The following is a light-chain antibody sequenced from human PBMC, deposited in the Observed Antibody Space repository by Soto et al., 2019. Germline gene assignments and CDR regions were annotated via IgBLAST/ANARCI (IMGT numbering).Light chain of an antibody. CDR1: QSVSSN. Sequence: IVMTQSPAPLSVSPGERATLSCSASQSVSSNFAWYQQQPGQAPRLLIYGASTRATGIPARFSGSGSGTEFTLTISSLQSEDFAVYLFQEYNSLWTFGPGTKVEIK. J-gene: IGKJ1*01. CDR3: QEYNSLWT. V-gene: IGKV3-15*01. CDR2: GAS.